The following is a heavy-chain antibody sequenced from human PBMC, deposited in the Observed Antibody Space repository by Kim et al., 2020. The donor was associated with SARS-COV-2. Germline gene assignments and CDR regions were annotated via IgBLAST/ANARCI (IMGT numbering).Heavy chain of an antibody. Sequence: GGSLRLSFAASGFTFSNAWMTWVRQAPGKGLEWVGRIKSKTDGGTTDYAAPVKGRFTMSRDDSKNTLDLQMNSLKTEDTAVYYCTTVLRVVVGAPYGMDVWGQGTTVTVSS. CDR2: IKSKTDGGTT. V-gene: IGHV3-15*01. D-gene: IGHD2-15*01. CDR1: GFTFSNAW. J-gene: IGHJ6*02. CDR3: TTVLRVVVGAPYGMDV.